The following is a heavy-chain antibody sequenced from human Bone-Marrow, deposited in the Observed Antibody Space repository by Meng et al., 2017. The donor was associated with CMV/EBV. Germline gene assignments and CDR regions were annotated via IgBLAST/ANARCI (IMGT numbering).Heavy chain of an antibody. J-gene: IGHJ1*01. D-gene: IGHD1-1*01. Sequence: ASVKVSCKASGYTFTSYGISWVRQAPGQGLEWMGWISAYNGNTNYAQKLQGRVTMTTDTSTSTAYMELTSLRSDDTAVYYCATNWNHEGLVGTWGQGTLVTVSS. CDR1: GYTFTSYG. CDR3: ATNWNHEGLVGT. CDR2: ISAYNGNT. V-gene: IGHV1-18*01.